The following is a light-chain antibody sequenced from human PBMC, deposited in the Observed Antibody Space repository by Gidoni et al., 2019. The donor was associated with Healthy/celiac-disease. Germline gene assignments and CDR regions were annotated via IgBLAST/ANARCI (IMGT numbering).Light chain of an antibody. Sequence: QSALTQPASVYGSPGQSITISCTGTSSDVGGYHYVSWYHPHPVKAPPRVIYDVSNRPSGVSNRFSGSKSGNTASLTISGLPAGDEADYYCSSYTSSSTRVVFGGGTKLTVL. CDR1: SSDVGGYHY. CDR3: SSYTSSSTRVV. J-gene: IGLJ3*02. V-gene: IGLV2-14*01. CDR2: DVS.